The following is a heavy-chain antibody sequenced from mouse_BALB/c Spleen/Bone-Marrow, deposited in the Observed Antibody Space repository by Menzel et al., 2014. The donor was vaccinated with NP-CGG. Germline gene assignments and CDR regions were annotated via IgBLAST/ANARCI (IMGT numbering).Heavy chain of an antibody. CDR1: GYTFTSYW. CDR2: IYPSDSYT. V-gene: IGHV1-69*02. D-gene: IGHD1-1*01. CDR3: TRSYGSSYEYYFDY. Sequence: QVQLQQSGAELVRPGASVKLSCKASGYTFTSYWINWVKQRPGQGLEWIGNIYPSDSYTNYNQKFKDKATLTADKSSSTAYMQLGSPTSEDSAVYYCTRSYGSSYEYYFDYWGQGTTLTVSS. J-gene: IGHJ2*01.